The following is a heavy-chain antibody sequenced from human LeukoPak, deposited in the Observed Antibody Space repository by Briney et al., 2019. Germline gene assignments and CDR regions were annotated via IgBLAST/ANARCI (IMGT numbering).Heavy chain of an antibody. CDR1: GYTFTNYW. CDR3: AKRGLDSSGLYYFDY. Sequence: GESLKISCKASGYTFTNYWIGWVRQMPGKGLEWMGIIYPGDSDTTYSPSFQGQVTISADKSISTAYLQWSSLWASDTAIYYCAKRGLDSSGLYYFDYWGQGTLVTVSS. CDR2: IYPGDSDT. J-gene: IGHJ4*02. V-gene: IGHV5-51*01. D-gene: IGHD3-22*01.